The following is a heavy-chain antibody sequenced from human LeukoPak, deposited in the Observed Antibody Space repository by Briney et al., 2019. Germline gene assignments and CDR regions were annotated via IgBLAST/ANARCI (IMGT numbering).Heavy chain of an antibody. CDR3: ARDHPGGDCPDY. CDR2: INPSGGST. D-gene: IGHD2-21*01. J-gene: IGHJ4*02. CDR1: GYTFTSYY. Sequence: ASVKVSCKASGYTFTSYYMHWVRPAPGQGLEWMGIINPSGGSTSYAQKFQGRVTMTRDTSTSTVYMELSSLRSEDTAVYYCARDHPGGDCPDYWGQGTLVTVSS. V-gene: IGHV1-46*01.